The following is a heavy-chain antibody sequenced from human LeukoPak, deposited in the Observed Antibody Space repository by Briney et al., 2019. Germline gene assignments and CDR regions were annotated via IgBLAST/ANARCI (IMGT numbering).Heavy chain of an antibody. CDR3: ARGTFRDGYNRPFFDY. CDR2: IYPGDSDT. J-gene: IGHJ4*02. D-gene: IGHD5-24*01. Sequence: RGESLKISCKGSGYSFTSYWIGWVRQMPGKGLEWKGIIYPGDSDTKYSPSFQGQVTISADKSISTAYLQWSSLKASDTAMYYCARGTFRDGYNRPFFDYWGQGTLVTVSS. CDR1: GYSFTSYW. V-gene: IGHV5-51*01.